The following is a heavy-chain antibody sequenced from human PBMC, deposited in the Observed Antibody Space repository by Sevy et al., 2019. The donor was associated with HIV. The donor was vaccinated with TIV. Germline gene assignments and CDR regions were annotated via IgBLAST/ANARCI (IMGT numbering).Heavy chain of an antibody. V-gene: IGHV3-73*01. CDR2: IRSKANSYAT. D-gene: IGHD3-22*01. CDR1: GFTFSGSA. Sequence: GGSLRLSCAASGFTFSGSAMHWVRQASGKGLEWVGRIRSKANSYATAYAASVKGRFTISRDDSKNMAYLQMNSLKTEDTAVYYCTRPARGYYDSSGQSGGMDVWGQGTTVTVSS. CDR3: TRPARGYYDSSGQSGGMDV. J-gene: IGHJ6*02.